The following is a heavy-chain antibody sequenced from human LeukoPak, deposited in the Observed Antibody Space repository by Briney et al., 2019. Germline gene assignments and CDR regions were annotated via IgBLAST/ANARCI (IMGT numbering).Heavy chain of an antibody. Sequence: SQTLSLTCTVSGGSISSGGYYWSWIRQPPGKGLEWIGYIYHSGSTYYNPSLKSRVTISVDRSKNQFSLKLSSVTAADTAVYYCARCCYEAAGTVEAFDIWGQGTMVTVSS. D-gene: IGHD6-13*01. CDR1: GGSISSGGYY. J-gene: IGHJ3*02. V-gene: IGHV4-30-2*01. CDR3: ARCCYEAAGTVEAFDI. CDR2: IYHSGST.